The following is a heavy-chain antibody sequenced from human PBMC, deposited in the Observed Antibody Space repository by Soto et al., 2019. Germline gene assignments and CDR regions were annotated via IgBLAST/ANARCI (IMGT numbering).Heavy chain of an antibody. V-gene: IGHV3-74*01. CDR1: GFTFSSYW. CDR3: ARGGILWAYSGYDGDAFDI. D-gene: IGHD5-12*01. CDR2: INSDGSST. J-gene: IGHJ3*02. Sequence: GGSLRLSCAASGFTFSSYWMHWVRQAPGKGLVWVSRINSDGSSTSYADSVKGRFTISRDNAKNTLYLQMNSLRAEDTAVYYGARGGILWAYSGYDGDAFDIWGQGTMVTVSS.